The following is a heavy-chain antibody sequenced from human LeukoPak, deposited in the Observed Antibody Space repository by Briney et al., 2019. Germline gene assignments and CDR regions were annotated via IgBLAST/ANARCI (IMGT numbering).Heavy chain of an antibody. J-gene: IGHJ4*02. V-gene: IGHV5-51*01. CDR2: IYPSDSDI. CDR1: GYRFGNYW. CDR3: ASAAGYSSGWYVY. Sequence: GESLKISCKGSGYRFGNYWIGWVRQMPGKGLEWMGIIYPSDSDIKYSPSFQGQVTISADKSISTAYLQWSSLKASDTAMYYCASAAGYSSGWYVYWGQGTLVTVSS. D-gene: IGHD6-19*01.